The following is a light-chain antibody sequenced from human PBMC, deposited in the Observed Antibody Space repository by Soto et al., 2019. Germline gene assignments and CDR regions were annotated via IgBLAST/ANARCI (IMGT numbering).Light chain of an antibody. CDR3: SSYTSSNSHI. J-gene: IGLJ1*01. CDR1: SSDVGGYNY. V-gene: IGLV2-14*03. Sequence: QSALTQPASVSGSPGQSITISCTGTSSDVGGYNYVSWYQQHPGKAPKVMIYDVSNRPSGVSNRFSGSKSGNTASLTISGLQTEDEADYYCSSYTSSNSHIFGTGTKLTVL. CDR2: DVS.